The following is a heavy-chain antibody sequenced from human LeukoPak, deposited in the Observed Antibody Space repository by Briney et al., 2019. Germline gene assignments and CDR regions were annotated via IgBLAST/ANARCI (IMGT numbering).Heavy chain of an antibody. CDR3: ARCRDYNFWSGSAIDY. V-gene: IGHV3-30*04. Sequence: GGSLRLSCAASGFTFDDYAMHWVRQAPGKGLEWVAVISYDGRNTDYADSVKGRFTISRDNSKNALYLQMNSLRTEDTAVYYCARCRDYNFWSGSAIDYWGQGTLVTVSS. D-gene: IGHD3-3*01. J-gene: IGHJ4*02. CDR2: ISYDGRNT. CDR1: GFTFDDYA.